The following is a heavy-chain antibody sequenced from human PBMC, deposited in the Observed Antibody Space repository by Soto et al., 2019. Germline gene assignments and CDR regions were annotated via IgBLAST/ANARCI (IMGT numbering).Heavy chain of an antibody. D-gene: IGHD6-13*01. J-gene: IGHJ6*02. CDR2: ISGSGGST. CDR3: EKDRNGNAAAGTEVSLYGMDV. Sequence: GGSLRLSCAASGFTFSSYAMSWVRQAPGKGLEWVSAISGSGGSTYYADSVKGRFTISRENAKNTPYLQMNSLRAEDAAVDYCEKDRNGNAAAGTEVSLYGMDVWGQGTTVTVSS. V-gene: IGHV3-23*01. CDR1: GFTFSSYA.